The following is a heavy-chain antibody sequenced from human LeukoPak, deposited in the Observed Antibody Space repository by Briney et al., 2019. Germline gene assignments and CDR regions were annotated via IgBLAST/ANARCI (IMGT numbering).Heavy chain of an antibody. CDR1: GGTFSSYA. D-gene: IGHD6-6*01. CDR3: ARSSIAARPFDY. J-gene: IGHJ4*02. Sequence: SVKVSCKASGGTFSSYAISWVQQAPGQGLEWMGGIIPIFGTANYAQKFQGRVTITTDESTSTAYMELSSLRSEDTAVYYCARSSIAARPFDYWGQGTLVTVSS. V-gene: IGHV1-69*05. CDR2: IIPIFGTA.